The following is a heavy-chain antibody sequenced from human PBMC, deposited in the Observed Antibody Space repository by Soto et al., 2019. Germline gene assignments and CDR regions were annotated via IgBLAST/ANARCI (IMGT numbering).Heavy chain of an antibody. CDR2: IYPGESDT. CDR1: GYSFTSYW. D-gene: IGHD3-3*01. Sequence: GEPLKISCKGSGYSFTSYWIGWVRQMPVKGLDWLGIIYPGESDTRYSPSFQGQCTISADQSSSTAYLQWSSLKASDTAMYYCAMARVITIFGVVISLFDPWGEGTLVTVSS. CDR3: AMARVITIFGVVISLFDP. V-gene: IGHV5-51*01. J-gene: IGHJ5*02.